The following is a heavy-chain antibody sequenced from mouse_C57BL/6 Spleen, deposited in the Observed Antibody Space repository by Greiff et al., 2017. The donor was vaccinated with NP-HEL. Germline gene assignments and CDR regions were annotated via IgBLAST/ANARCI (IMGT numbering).Heavy chain of an antibody. CDR3: ARYWDDYAMDY. J-gene: IGHJ4*01. CDR2: IYPGDGDT. V-gene: IGHV1-80*01. CDR1: GYAFSSYW. Sequence: VQLVESGAELVKPGASVKISCKASGYAFSSYWMNWVKQRPGKGLEWIGQIYPGDGDTNYNGKFKGKATLTADKSSSTAYMQLSSLTSEDSAVYFCARYWDDYAMDYWGQGTSVTVSS. D-gene: IGHD4-1*01.